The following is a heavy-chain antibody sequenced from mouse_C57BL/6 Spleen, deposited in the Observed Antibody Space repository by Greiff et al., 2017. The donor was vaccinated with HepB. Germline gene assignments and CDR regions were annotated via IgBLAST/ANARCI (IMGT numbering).Heavy chain of an antibody. CDR3: AKHKGRGYDYLGAMDY. J-gene: IGHJ4*01. V-gene: IGHV2-9*01. CDR2: IWGGGST. CDR1: GFSLTSYG. D-gene: IGHD2-4*01. Sequence: VQLVESGPGLVAPSQSLSITCTVSGFSLTSYGVDWVRQPPGKGLEWLGVIWGGGSTNYNSALMSRLSISKDNSKSQVILKMNSLQTDDTAMYYCAKHKGRGYDYLGAMDYWGQGTSGTVSS.